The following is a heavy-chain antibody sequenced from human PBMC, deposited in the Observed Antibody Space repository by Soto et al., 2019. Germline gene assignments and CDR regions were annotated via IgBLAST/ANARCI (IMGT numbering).Heavy chain of an antibody. J-gene: IGHJ6*02. CDR1: GGTFSSYA. Sequence: QVQLVQSGAEVKKPGSSVKVSCKAPGGTFSSYAISWVRQAPGQGLEWMGGIIPIFGTENYAKKFQGRVPITADESTSTGYMERSSLRCEDTAVYYCARSQGGSSSLDIYYYYYYGMDVWGQGTTVTVSS. CDR2: IIPIFGTE. CDR3: ARSQGGSSSLDIYYYYYYGMDV. D-gene: IGHD2-15*01. V-gene: IGHV1-69*01.